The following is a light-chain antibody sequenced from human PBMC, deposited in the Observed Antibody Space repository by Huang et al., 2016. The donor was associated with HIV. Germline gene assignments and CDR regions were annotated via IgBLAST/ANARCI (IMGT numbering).Light chain of an antibody. V-gene: IGKV3-15*01. Sequence: VMTQSPAILSVSPGERVTLSCRASQTVIKNLAWYQQRPGQPPRRLVYGASVRAAGVPGRFSGSGSGTDFTLTITSLQSEEFAMYYGQQYNRWPHLTFGRWTKVETK. CDR3: QQYNRWPHLT. CDR1: QTVIKN. J-gene: IGKJ4*01. CDR2: GAS.